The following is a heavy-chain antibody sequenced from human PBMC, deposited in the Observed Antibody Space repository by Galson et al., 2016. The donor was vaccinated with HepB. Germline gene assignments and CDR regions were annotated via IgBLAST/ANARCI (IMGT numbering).Heavy chain of an antibody. CDR1: GGSFSDYF. CDR2: VDESGRT. Sequence: SETLSLTCAVYGGSFSDYFWTWIRQFPGKGLEWIGEVDESGRTKYNPSLKSRVTIPVDTSKNQFSLNLRSVTAAEPAVYYCARGILNNGDDYDGYFDLWGRGTLVTVSS. CDR3: ARGILNNGDDYDGYFDL. V-gene: IGHV4-34*01. D-gene: IGHD3-16*01. J-gene: IGHJ2*01.